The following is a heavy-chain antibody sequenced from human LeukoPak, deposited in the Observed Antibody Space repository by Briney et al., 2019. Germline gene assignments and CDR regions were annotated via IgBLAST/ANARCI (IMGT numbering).Heavy chain of an antibody. CDR3: ARDGNYYDSSGYYSVADY. D-gene: IGHD3-22*01. CDR1: GFTFSSYS. J-gene: IGHJ4*02. CDR2: ISSSSSYI. Sequence: GGSLRLSCAASGFTFSSYSMNWVRQAPGKGLEWVSSISSSSSYIYYADSVKGRFTISRDNAKNSPYLQMNSLRAEDTAVYYCARDGNYYDSSGYYSVADYWGQGTLVTVSS. V-gene: IGHV3-21*01.